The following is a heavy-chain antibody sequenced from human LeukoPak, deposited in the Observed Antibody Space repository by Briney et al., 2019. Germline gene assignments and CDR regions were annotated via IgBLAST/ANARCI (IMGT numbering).Heavy chain of an antibody. CDR2: ISVSGDRT. J-gene: IGHJ4*02. Sequence: GGSLRLSCAASGFTFSSYAMSWVRQAPGKGLEWVSGISVSGDRTYYADSVKGRFTISRDNSKNTLYLQMNSLRVEDTAVYYCAKDQATTGGGYFDYWGQGTLVTVSS. CDR3: AKDQATTGGGYFDY. V-gene: IGHV3-23*01. D-gene: IGHD1-1*01. CDR1: GFTFSSYA.